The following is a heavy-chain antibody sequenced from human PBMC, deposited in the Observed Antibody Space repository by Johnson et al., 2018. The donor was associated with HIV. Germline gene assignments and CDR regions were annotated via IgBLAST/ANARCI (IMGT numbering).Heavy chain of an antibody. D-gene: IGHD3-22*01. Sequence: VQLVESGGGLVQPGGSLRLSCAASGFTFDDYGMSWVRQAPGKGLEWVAGINWNGGSTGYADSVKGRFTISRDNDKNSLYLQMNSRRAEDTALYYCARVSTMIVVARNDAFDIWGQGTMVTVTS. V-gene: IGHV3-20*04. CDR3: ARVSTMIVVARNDAFDI. CDR1: GFTFDDYG. CDR2: INWNGGST. J-gene: IGHJ3*02.